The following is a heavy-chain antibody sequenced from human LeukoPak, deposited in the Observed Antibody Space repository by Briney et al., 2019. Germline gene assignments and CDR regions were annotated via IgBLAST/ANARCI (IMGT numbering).Heavy chain of an antibody. J-gene: IGHJ6*02. Sequence: GGSLRLSCAASGFTFSSYWMNWARQAPGKGVEWVASINHNGNVNYYVDSVKGRFTISRDNAKNSLYLQMSNLRAEDTAVYFCARGGGLDVWGQGATVTVSS. CDR2: INHNGNVN. V-gene: IGHV3-7*03. D-gene: IGHD3-16*01. CDR1: GFTFSSYW. CDR3: ARGGGLDV.